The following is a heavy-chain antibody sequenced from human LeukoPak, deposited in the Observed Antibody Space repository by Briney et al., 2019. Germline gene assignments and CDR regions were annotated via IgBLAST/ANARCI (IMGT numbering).Heavy chain of an antibody. CDR3: AREGYYDSSGYSYFYGVDA. D-gene: IGHD3-22*01. J-gene: IGHJ6*02. Sequence: SETLSLTCTVSGDSISSYYWSWIRQPPGKGLEWIGYIYYSGSTNYNPSLKSRVTISVDTSKNQFSLKLSSVTAADTAVYYCAREGYYDSSGYSYFYGVDAWGQGTTVTVSS. V-gene: IGHV4-59*01. CDR1: GDSISSYY. CDR2: IYYSGST.